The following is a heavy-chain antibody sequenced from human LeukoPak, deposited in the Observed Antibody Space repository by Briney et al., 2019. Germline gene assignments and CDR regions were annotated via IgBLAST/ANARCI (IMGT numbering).Heavy chain of an antibody. CDR3: AKDLIATGFSTWFDP. D-gene: IGHD3-9*01. V-gene: IGHV3-23*01. Sequence: GGSLRLSCAVSGFTLSSYAMTWVRQAPGKGLQWVSAITGHGHTTYYAESVKGRFAISRDNSKNTLFLQMNSLRAEDTAVYYCAKDLIATGFSTWFDPWGQGTLVTVSS. CDR2: ITGHGHTT. J-gene: IGHJ5*02. CDR1: GFTLSSYA.